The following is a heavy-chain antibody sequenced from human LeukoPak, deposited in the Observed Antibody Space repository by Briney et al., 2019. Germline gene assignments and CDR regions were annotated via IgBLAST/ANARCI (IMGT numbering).Heavy chain of an antibody. CDR1: GYTFTSYG. D-gene: IGHD3-10*01. V-gene: IGHV1-18*01. CDR3: AKHYYGSGSYQFDY. Sequence: ASVKASCKASGYTFTSYGISWVRQAPGQGLEWMGWISAYNGNTNYAQKLQGRVTMTTDTSTSTAYMELRSLRSDDTAVYYCAKHYYGSGSYQFDYWGQGTLVTVSS. CDR2: ISAYNGNT. J-gene: IGHJ4*02.